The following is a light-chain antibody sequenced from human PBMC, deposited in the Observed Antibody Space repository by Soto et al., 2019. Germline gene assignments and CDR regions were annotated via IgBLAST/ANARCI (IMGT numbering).Light chain of an antibody. CDR2: GAS. J-gene: IGKJ1*01. Sequence: IVMTQSPATLSVSPGERATLSCRASQSVSSNLAWYQQKRGQAPRLLIYGASTRATGIPARFSGSGSGTEFTLTISSLQSEDFAVYYRQQYNNWWTFGQGTKVDIK. CDR3: QQYNNWWT. CDR1: QSVSSN. V-gene: IGKV3-15*01.